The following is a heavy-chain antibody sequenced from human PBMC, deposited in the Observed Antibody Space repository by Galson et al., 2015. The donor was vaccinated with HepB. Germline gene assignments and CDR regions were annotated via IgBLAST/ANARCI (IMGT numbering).Heavy chain of an antibody. CDR3: ARTIGYTYIYDAFDI. V-gene: IGHV2-70*13. D-gene: IGHD5-18*01. CDR2: IDWDDNT. Sequence: PALVKPTQTLTLTCSFSGFSVNTGGMCVTWIRQPPGKALEWLALIDWDDNTYYATSLKTRLTISKDTSKNQVVLRMTNMDPVDTGTYFCARTIGYTYIYDAFDIWGQGTTVTVSS. CDR1: GFSVNTGGMC. J-gene: IGHJ3*02.